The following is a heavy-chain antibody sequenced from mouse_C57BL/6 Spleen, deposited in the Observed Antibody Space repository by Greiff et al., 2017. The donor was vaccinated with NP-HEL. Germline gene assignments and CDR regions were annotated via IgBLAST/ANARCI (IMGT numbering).Heavy chain of an antibody. CDR3: ARLGVTTVYYAMDY. CDR1: GFTFSDYG. CDR2: ISSGSSTI. J-gene: IGHJ4*01. Sequence: EVQLVESGGGLVKPGGSLKLSCAASGFTFSDYGMHWVRQAPEKGLEWVAYISSGSSTIYYADTVKGRFTISRDNAKNTLFLQMTSLRSEDTAMYYCARLGVTTVYYAMDYWGQGTSVTVSS. D-gene: IGHD2-2*01. V-gene: IGHV5-17*01.